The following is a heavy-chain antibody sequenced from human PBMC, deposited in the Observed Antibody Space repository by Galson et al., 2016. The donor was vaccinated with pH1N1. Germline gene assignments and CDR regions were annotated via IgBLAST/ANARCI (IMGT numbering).Heavy chain of an antibody. CDR2: IKQDGTEK. D-gene: IGHD4/OR15-4a*01. V-gene: IGHV3-7*04. CDR3: VRAIGAKSAY. J-gene: IGHJ4*02. Sequence: SLRLSCAASGFSFSSYWMSWVHQAPGKGLEWVANIKQDGTEKYYVASVKGRFTISRDNAKNSLYLQMNSLRVEDTAVYYCVRAIGAKSAYWGQGTLVTVSS. CDR1: GFSFSSYW.